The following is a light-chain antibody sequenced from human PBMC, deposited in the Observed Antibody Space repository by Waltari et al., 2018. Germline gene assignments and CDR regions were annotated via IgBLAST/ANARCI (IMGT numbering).Light chain of an antibody. J-gene: IGLJ2*01. CDR3: SSYAGFNNFVV. CDR2: EVS. V-gene: IGLV2-8*01. CDR1: SSDVGGYNY. Sequence: QSALTQPPSASGSPGQSVTISCTGTSSDVGGYNYVSWYQHHPGKAPKLMIYEVSKRPSGVPDRCSGSKSGNTASRTVSGLQAEDEADYYCSSYAGFNNFVVFGGGTSVTVL.